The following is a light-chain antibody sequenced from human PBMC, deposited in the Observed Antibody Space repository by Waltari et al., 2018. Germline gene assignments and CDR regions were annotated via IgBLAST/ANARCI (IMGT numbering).Light chain of an antibody. Sequence: EIVLTQSPSTLSLSAGERATLSCRASQSISGSYLAWYQQQPGQAPRLLIFGASIRGTGIPDKYSGSGSETDFTLTISRLDPEDSAVYYCQQYDTSPRTFGPGTKVEI. CDR2: GAS. V-gene: IGKV3-20*01. CDR3: QQYDTSPRT. CDR1: QSISGSY. J-gene: IGKJ1*01.